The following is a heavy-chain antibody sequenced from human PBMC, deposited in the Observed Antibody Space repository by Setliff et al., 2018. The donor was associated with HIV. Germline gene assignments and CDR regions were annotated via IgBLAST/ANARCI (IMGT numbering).Heavy chain of an antibody. V-gene: IGHV4-61*09. D-gene: IGHD4-4*01. CDR3: ARVGGKGYSNFLAS. CDR2: IYTSGST. J-gene: IGHJ4*02. Sequence: SETLSLTCTVSGGSISSGSYYWSWIRQPAGKRLEWIGHIYTSGSTNYNPSLRSRVTISVDTSKKQFSLNLTSVTAADTAMYFCARVGGKGYSNFLASWGQGALVTVSS. CDR1: GGSISSGSYY.